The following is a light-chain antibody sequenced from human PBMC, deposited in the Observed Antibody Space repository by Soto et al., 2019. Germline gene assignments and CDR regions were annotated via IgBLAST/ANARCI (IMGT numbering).Light chain of an antibody. J-gene: IGKJ1*01. CDR1: QSVSSY. CDR2: DAS. Sequence: EIVLTQSPATLSLSPGERATLSCRASQSVSSYLAWYQQKPGQAPRLLIYDASNRATGIPARFSGSGSGTDFTLTISSLEPEDFAVYYCQQRSNWPTFVQGTKVEIK. CDR3: QQRSNWPT. V-gene: IGKV3-11*01.